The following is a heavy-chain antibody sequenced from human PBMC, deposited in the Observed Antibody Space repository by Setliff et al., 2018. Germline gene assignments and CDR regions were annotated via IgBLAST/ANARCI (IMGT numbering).Heavy chain of an antibody. D-gene: IGHD2-2*01. CDR2: IGPYNGNT. CDR3: SRLVRYCTTTSCQGASGAEF. J-gene: IGHJ4*02. CDR1: GYTFTRYG. V-gene: IGHV1-18*01. Sequence: ASVKVSCKASGYTFTRYGISWVRQAPGKGFEWMGWIGPYNGNTYYAQKFQGRVAMTTDTSTTTAYLELRSLTSDDTAVYYCSRLVRYCTTTSCQGASGAEFWGQGTLVTVSS.